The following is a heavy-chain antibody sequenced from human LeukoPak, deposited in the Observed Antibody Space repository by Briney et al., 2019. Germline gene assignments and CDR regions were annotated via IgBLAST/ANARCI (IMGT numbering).Heavy chain of an antibody. Sequence: GGSLRLSCAASGFTFSSYAMSWVRQAPGKGLEWVSAISGSGGSTYYADSVKGRFTISRDNSKNTLYLQMNSLRAEDTAVYYCAKDQVGYDSWSGYHDYGMDVWGQGTTVTVSS. J-gene: IGHJ6*02. D-gene: IGHD3-3*01. V-gene: IGHV3-23*01. CDR1: GFTFSSYA. CDR2: ISGSGGST. CDR3: AKDQVGYDSWSGYHDYGMDV.